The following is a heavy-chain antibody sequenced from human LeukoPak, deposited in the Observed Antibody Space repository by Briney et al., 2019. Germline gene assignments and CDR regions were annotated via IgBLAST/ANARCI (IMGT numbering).Heavy chain of an antibody. D-gene: IGHD3-10*01. CDR1: GGSLSGYY. V-gene: IGHV4-34*01. Sequence: SETLSLTCTVYGGSLSGYYWSWIRQPPGKGLEWIGEINHSGSTNYNPSLKSRVTISVDTSKNQFSLKLSSVTAADTAVYYCASNLYYGSGRAHDYWGQGTLVTVSS. CDR2: INHSGST. J-gene: IGHJ4*02. CDR3: ASNLYYGSGRAHDY.